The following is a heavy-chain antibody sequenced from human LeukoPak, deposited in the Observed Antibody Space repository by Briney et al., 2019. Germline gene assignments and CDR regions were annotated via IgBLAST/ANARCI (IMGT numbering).Heavy chain of an antibody. D-gene: IGHD6-19*01. V-gene: IGHV3-7*01. J-gene: IGHJ4*02. Sequence: GGSLRLSCASSGFTFSRYWMSWVRQAPGKGLEWVANIKQDGSEKYYVDSVKDRFTISRDNANNSLYLQMNSLRAEDTAVYYCARGHWLDSFDYWGQGTLVTVSS. CDR3: ARGHWLDSFDY. CDR1: GFTFSRYW. CDR2: IKQDGSEK.